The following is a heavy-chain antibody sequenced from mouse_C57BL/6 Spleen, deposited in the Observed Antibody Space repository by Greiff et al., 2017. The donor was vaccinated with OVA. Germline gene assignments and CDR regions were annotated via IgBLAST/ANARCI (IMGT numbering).Heavy chain of an antibody. CDR2: ISSGGDYI. J-gene: IGHJ2*01. D-gene: IGHD1-1*01. CDR3: TRDRPHYYGSPFDY. CDR1: GFTFSSYA. Sequence: EVQLQESGEGLVKPGGSLKLSCAASGFTFSSYAMSWVRQTPEKRLEWVAYISSGGDYIYYADTVKGRFTISRDNARTTLYLQMSSLKSEDTAMYYCTRDRPHYYGSPFDYWGQGTTLTVSS. V-gene: IGHV5-9-1*02.